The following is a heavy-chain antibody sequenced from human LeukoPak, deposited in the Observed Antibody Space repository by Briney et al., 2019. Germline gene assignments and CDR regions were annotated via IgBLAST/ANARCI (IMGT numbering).Heavy chain of an antibody. J-gene: IGHJ3*02. CDR1: GFILSTSE. V-gene: IGHV3-48*03. Sequence: GGSLRLSCVASGFILSTSEMNWVRQAPGKGLEWVSFIASDSTIYYADCVKGRFTLSRDNAKNSRYLQMTSLRAEDTAVYCCARGPGTTQTLHDAFDIWGQGTMVTVSS. D-gene: IGHD1-7*01. CDR3: ARGPGTTQTLHDAFDI. CDR2: IASDSTI.